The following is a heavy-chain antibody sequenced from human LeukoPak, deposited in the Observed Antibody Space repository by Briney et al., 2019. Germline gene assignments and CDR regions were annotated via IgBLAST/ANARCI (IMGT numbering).Heavy chain of an antibody. CDR2: IDTNGRTT. V-gene: IGHV3-74*01. J-gene: IGHJ4*02. D-gene: IGHD6-13*01. Sequence: GGSLRLSCAASSFTFSKYWFHWVRQAPGKGLDWASRIDTNGRTTDYADSVKGRFTISRDNAKNTLFLEMNSLRAEDTAVYCCARDLAGADDYWGQGTLVTVSS. CDR1: SFTFSKYW. CDR3: ARDLAGADDY.